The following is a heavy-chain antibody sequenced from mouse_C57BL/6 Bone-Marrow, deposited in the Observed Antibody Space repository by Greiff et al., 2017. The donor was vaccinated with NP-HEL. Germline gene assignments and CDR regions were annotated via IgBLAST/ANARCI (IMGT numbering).Heavy chain of an antibody. J-gene: IGHJ2*01. CDR3: ARHYYGSDYYFDY. CDR2: INPYNGGT. V-gene: IGHV1-19*01. CDR1: GYTFTDYY. Sequence: QLQQSGPVLVKPGASVKMSCKASGYTFTDYYMNWVKQSHGKSLEWIGVINPYNGGTSYNQKFKGKATLTVDKSSSTAYMELNSLTSEDSAVYYCARHYYGSDYYFDYWGQGTTLTVSS. D-gene: IGHD1-1*01.